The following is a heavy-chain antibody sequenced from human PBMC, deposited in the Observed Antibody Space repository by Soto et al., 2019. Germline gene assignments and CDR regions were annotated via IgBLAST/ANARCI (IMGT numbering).Heavy chain of an antibody. CDR3: ARVKWFGESGFDY. CDR2: IYSTGYT. J-gene: IGHJ4*02. D-gene: IGHD3-10*01. V-gene: IGHV4-39*07. CDR1: SGSITTSSCY. Sequence: LEILSLTCTVSSGSITTSSCYWVWIRQPPGKGLEWITNIYSTGYTNYNPSLKSRVTISVDTSKNQFSLNVSSVTAADTAVYYCARVKWFGESGFDYWGQGTLVTVSS.